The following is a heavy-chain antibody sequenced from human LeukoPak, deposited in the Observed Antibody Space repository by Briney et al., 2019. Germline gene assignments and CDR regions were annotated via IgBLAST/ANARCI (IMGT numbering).Heavy chain of an antibody. CDR3: ARDGNYYDSSGYYYGDYYYYGMDV. D-gene: IGHD3-22*01. CDR1: GFTFSSYG. V-gene: IGHV3-33*01. J-gene: IGHJ6*02. Sequence: GGSLRLSCAASGFTFSSYGMHWVRQAPGKGLEWVAVIWYDGSNKYYADSVKGRFTIYRDNSKNTLYLQMNSLRAEDTAVYYCARDGNYYDSSGYYYGDYYYYGMDVWGQGTTVTVSS. CDR2: IWYDGSNK.